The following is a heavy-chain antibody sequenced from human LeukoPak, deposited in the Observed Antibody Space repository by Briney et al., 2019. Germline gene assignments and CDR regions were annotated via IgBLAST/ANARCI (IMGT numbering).Heavy chain of an antibody. V-gene: IGHV4-59*08. CDR3: AKRAVTTAAYLWFDP. CDR1: GGSISSNY. D-gene: IGHD2-2*01. J-gene: IGHJ5*02. CDR2: ICSSGST. Sequence: SETLSLTCTVSGGSISSNYWGWIRQPPGKGLEWLGYICSSGSTTYNPSLESRLTISIDTSKNHFSLKLSSVTAADTAVYYCAKRAVTTAAYLWFDPWGQGTLVTVSS.